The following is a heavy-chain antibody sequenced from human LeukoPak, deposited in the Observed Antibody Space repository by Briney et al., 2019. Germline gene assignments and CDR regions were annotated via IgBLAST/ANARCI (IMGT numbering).Heavy chain of an antibody. Sequence: GGSLRLSCAASGFTFNTYPMSWVRQAPGKGLEWVSAITGSGSNTYYADSVKGRFTIFRDNSKNTLYLLMNSLRGEDTAVYYCVREGLRPYFDYWGQGTLVTVSS. CDR1: GFTFNTYP. V-gene: IGHV3-23*01. J-gene: IGHJ4*02. CDR3: VREGLRPYFDY. CDR2: ITGSGSNT.